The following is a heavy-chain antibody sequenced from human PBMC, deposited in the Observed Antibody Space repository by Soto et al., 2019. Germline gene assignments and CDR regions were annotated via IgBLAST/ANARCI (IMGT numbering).Heavy chain of an antibody. D-gene: IGHD3-3*01. Sequence: TLSLTCTVPGAPIGGDPWTGPGQPTGKGREWIGRIDTSGCSHYTPSLNSRVTMSVDTSKNQLPLKLSYVTAADTAVYYCARDPYDFWSGWSMDVWGQGTTVTVS. J-gene: IGHJ6*02. V-gene: IGHV4-4*07. CDR2: IDTSGCS. CDR3: ARDPYDFWSGWSMDV. CDR1: GAPIGGDP.